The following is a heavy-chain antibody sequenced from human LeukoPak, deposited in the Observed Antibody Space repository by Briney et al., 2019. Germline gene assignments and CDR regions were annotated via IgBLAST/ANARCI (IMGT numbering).Heavy chain of an antibody. D-gene: IGHD6-13*01. V-gene: IGHV3-23*01. J-gene: IGHJ4*02. CDR1: GFTFSSYA. CDR2: ISGSGGST. Sequence: GGSLRLSCAASGFTFSSYAMSWVRQAPGKGLEWVSAISGSGGSTYYADSVKGRFTISRDNSKNTLYLQMDSLRADDTAVYYCAKHSSSWHYFDYWGQGTLVTVSS. CDR3: AKHSSSWHYFDY.